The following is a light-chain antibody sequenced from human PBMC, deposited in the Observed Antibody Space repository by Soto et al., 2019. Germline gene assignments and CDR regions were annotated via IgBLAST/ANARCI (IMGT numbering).Light chain of an antibody. CDR2: DVS. Sequence: QSVLTQPASVSGSPGQSITSSCTGTSSDVGGYNYVSWSQQHPGKAPKLMIYDVSNRPSGVSNRFSGSKSGNTASLTISGLQAEDEADYYCSSYTSSSTLGVFGTGTKVTVL. CDR1: SSDVGGYNY. J-gene: IGLJ1*01. V-gene: IGLV2-14*01. CDR3: SSYTSSSTLGV.